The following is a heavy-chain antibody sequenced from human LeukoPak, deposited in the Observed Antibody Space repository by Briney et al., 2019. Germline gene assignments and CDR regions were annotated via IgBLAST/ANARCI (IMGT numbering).Heavy chain of an antibody. D-gene: IGHD6-13*01. J-gene: IGHJ4*02. CDR2: IYYSGRT. Sequence: PTETLSLTCTVSGGSISSYYWSWIRQPPGKGLEWIGYIYYSGRTNYNPSLKSRVTISVETSKNEFSLKLRSVTAADTAVYYCARVTGYRIEDYFDYWGQGTLVTVSS. CDR3: ARVTGYRIEDYFDY. V-gene: IGHV4-59*01. CDR1: GGSISSYY.